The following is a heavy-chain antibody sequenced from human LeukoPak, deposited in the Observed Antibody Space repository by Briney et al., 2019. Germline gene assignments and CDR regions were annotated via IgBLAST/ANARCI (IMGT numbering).Heavy chain of an antibody. D-gene: IGHD1-26*01. Sequence: ASVKVSCKASGYTFTGYYMHWVRQAPGQGLEWMGWINPNSGGTNYAQKFQGRVTMTRDTSISTAYIELSRLRSDDTAVYYCAKGPSGSQNPGLVDYWGQGTLVTVSS. V-gene: IGHV1-2*02. J-gene: IGHJ4*02. CDR3: AKGPSGSQNPGLVDY. CDR2: INPNSGGT. CDR1: GYTFTGYY.